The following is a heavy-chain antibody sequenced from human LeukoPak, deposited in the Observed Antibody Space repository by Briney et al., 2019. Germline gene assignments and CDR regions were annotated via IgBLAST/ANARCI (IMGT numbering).Heavy chain of an antibody. CDR1: GFTFSDYG. V-gene: IGHV3-30*18. CDR2: ISYNGTNK. J-gene: IGHJ6*02. CDR3: TKTEVPGGYYYGMDG. Sequence: PGGSLRLSCAASGFTFSDYGMHWVRQAPGKGLEWVAVISYNGTNKYYRDSVKGRFTISRGNSKNTLYLQMNSLRPEDTAVYYCTKTEVPGGYYYGMDGWGQGTKVNVSS. D-gene: IGHD2-2*01.